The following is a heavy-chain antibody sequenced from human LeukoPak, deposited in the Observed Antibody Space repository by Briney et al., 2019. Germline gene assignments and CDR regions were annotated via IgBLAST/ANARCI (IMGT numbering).Heavy chain of an antibody. J-gene: IGHJ4*02. CDR1: GFTFSSYA. CDR3: AKTPTNYDSSGGGGFDY. D-gene: IGHD3-22*01. CDR2: ISYDGSNK. Sequence: GGSLRLSCAASGFTFSSYAMHWVRQAPGKGLEWVAVISYDGSNKYYADSVKGRFTISRDNSKNTLYLQMNSLRAEDTAVYYCAKTPTNYDSSGGGGFDYLGQGTLVTVSS. V-gene: IGHV3-30-3*02.